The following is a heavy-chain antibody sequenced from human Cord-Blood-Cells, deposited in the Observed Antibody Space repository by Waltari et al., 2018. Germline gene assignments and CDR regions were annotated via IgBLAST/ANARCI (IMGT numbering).Heavy chain of an antibody. V-gene: IGHV3-48*03. CDR3: AREGVAAADLDY. CDR2: ISSSGSTI. J-gene: IGHJ4*02. CDR1: GFTFSSYE. Sequence: EVQLVESGGGLVQPGGSLRLSCAASGFTFSSYEMNWVRRAPGKGLEWVSYISSSGSTIYYADSVKGRFTISRDNAKNSLYLQMNSLRAEDTAVYYCAREGVAAADLDYWGQGTLVTVSS. D-gene: IGHD6-13*01.